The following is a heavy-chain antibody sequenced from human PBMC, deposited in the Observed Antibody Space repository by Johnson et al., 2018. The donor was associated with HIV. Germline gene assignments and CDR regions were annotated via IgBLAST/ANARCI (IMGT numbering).Heavy chain of an antibody. V-gene: IGHV3-30*02. CDR3: AKDVGNYWPNAFDV. CDR1: GFAFNAYG. CDR2: IRYDGSNN. J-gene: IGHJ3*01. Sequence: VQLVESGGGLIQPGGSLTLSCAASGFAFNAYGMHWVRQAPGKGLQWVTFIRYDGSNNYYADSVNGRFTISRDNSKNTLYLQMNSLRAEDTAVYYCAKDVGNYWPNAFDVWGQGTMLTVSS. D-gene: IGHD3-22*01.